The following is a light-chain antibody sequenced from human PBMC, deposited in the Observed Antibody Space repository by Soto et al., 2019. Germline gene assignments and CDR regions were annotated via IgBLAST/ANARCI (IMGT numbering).Light chain of an antibody. V-gene: IGKV1-9*01. Sequence: IQLTQSPSSLSAPVGDRVTITCRASQGLSSYLAWYQQKPGKAPKLLIYAASTLQTGVPSRFSGSESGTDFTLTISGLQSEDFATYYCQQYYIFPLACGGGTKGDI. CDR3: QQYYIFPLA. CDR2: AAS. J-gene: IGKJ4*01. CDR1: QGLSSY.